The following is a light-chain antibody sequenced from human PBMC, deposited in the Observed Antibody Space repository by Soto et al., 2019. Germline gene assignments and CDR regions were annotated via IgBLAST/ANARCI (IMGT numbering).Light chain of an antibody. V-gene: IGKV1-27*01. CDR2: SAS. CDR3: QNFNPSPIT. J-gene: IGKJ5*01. CDR1: QGISAY. Sequence: EIEMTQSPSSLSSSVGDRVTITCRASQGISAYFAWYQQKPGKVPQLLIHSASTLQSGVPSRFSGSGSGTDFTLTISSLQPEDVAIYCCQNFNPSPITFGQGTRLEIK.